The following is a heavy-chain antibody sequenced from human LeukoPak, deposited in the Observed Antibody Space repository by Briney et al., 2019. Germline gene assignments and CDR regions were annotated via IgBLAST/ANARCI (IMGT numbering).Heavy chain of an antibody. CDR3: ARDGEYGTGSYYRGCFDY. Sequence: ASVKVSCKASGYTFTSYFMHWVRQAPGQGLEWMGIINPSGGSTNYAQKFQGRVTMTRDTSTSTVYMELSSLRSEDTAVYYCARDGEYGTGSYYRGCFDYWGQGTLVTVSS. V-gene: IGHV1-46*01. CDR1: GYTFTSYF. D-gene: IGHD3-10*01. J-gene: IGHJ4*02. CDR2: INPSGGST.